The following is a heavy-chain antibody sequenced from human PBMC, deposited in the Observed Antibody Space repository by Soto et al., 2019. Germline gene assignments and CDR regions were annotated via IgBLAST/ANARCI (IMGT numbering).Heavy chain of an antibody. V-gene: IGHV3-21*01. CDR1: GFTFSSYI. D-gene: IGHD2-2*01. CDR2: ISSSSSYI. CDR3: ARDLVVPAAIDYYYYGMDV. Sequence: PGGSLRLSCAASGFTFSSYIMNWVRQAPGKGLEWVSSISSSSSYIYYADSVKGRFTISRDNAKNSLYLQMNSLRAEDTAVYYCARDLVVPAAIDYYYYGMDVWGQGTTVTVSS. J-gene: IGHJ6*02.